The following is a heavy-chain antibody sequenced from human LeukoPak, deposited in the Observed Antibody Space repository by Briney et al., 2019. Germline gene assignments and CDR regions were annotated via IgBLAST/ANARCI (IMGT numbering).Heavy chain of an antibody. V-gene: IGHV3-7*03. J-gene: IGHJ4*02. CDR2: IKQDGSEK. CDR1: GFTMSSYW. CDR3: ARSAYSSGD. Sequence: GGSLRLSCAASGFTMSSYWMSWVRQAPGKGLEWVANIKQDGSEKYYVDSVKGRFTISRDNAKNSLYLQMNSLRAEDTAVYYCARSAYSSGDWGQGTLVTVSS. D-gene: IGHD6-19*01.